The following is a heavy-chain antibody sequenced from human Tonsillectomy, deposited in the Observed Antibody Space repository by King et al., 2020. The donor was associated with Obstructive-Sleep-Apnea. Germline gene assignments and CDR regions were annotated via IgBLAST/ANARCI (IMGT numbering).Heavy chain of an antibody. CDR3: AGVVVVAATTTYYGMDV. V-gene: IGHV4-31*03. CDR1: GGPISSGGYY. D-gene: IGHD2-15*01. CDR2: IYYSGST. J-gene: IGHJ6*02. Sequence: QLQESGPGLVKPSQTLSLTCTVSGGPISSGGYYWSWIRQHPGKGLEWIGYIYYSGSTYYNPSLKSRVTISVDTSKNQFSLKLSSVTAADTAVYYCAGVVVVAATTTYYGMDVWGQGTTVTVSS.